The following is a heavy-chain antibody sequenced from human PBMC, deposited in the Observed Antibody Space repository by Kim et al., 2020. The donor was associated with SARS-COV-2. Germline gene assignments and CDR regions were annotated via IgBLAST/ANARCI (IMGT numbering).Heavy chain of an antibody. D-gene: IGHD1-26*01. Sequence: GGSLRLSCTTSGFTSTGYAMSWVRQAPGKGLEWVSGIKGSEGTTYFVDSVKGRFTISRDNAKNTLYLQMNTLRADDTAVYYCVRGGLGGRWDHWGQGT. V-gene: IGHV3-23*01. J-gene: IGHJ4*02. CDR3: VRGGLGGRWDH. CDR2: IKGSEGTT. CDR1: GFTSTGYA.